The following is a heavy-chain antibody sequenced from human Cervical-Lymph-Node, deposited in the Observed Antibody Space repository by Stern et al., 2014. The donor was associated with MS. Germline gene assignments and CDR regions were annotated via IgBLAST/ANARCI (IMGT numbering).Heavy chain of an antibody. CDR1: GYTFTAYF. V-gene: IGHV1-2*02. Sequence: QVQLVQSGAAVERPWASVKVSCKASGYTFTAYFLHWVRKAHGQGLEWMGWISPKTGSATYAQKFQDRVTMTRDTSINTGYMEVSSLRSDDTAVYYCARDRGSYSDYWGQGTLVAVSS. D-gene: IGHD1-26*01. J-gene: IGHJ4*02. CDR3: ARDRGSYSDY. CDR2: ISPKTGSA.